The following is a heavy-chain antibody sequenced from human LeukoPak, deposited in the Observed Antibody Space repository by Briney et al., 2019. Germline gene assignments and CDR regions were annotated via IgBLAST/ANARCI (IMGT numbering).Heavy chain of an antibody. J-gene: IGHJ4*02. CDR2: ISGSGGNT. D-gene: IGHD2-15*01. CDR1: GSTFSSYA. Sequence: GGSLRLSCAASGSTFSSYAMSWVRQAPGEGLEWVSVISGSGGNTYYADSVKGRFTISRDNSKNTLYLQMNSLRDEDTAVYYCAKDGNSEIYSPIVYWGQGTLVTVSS. V-gene: IGHV3-23*01. CDR3: AKDGNSEIYSPIVY.